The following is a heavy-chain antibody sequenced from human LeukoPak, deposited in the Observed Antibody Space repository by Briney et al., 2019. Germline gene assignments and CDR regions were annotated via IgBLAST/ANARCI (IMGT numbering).Heavy chain of an antibody. CDR1: GGSFSGYY. CDR3: ARGFDSSGYYKGVEGEDFDY. Sequence: PSETLSLTCTVYGGSFSGYYWSWIRQPPGKGLEWIGEINHSGSTNYNPSLKSRVTKSVDTSKNQFSLKLSSVTAADTAVYYCARGFDSSGYYKGVEGEDFDYWGQGTLVTVSS. J-gene: IGHJ4*02. CDR2: INHSGST. V-gene: IGHV4-34*01. D-gene: IGHD3-22*01.